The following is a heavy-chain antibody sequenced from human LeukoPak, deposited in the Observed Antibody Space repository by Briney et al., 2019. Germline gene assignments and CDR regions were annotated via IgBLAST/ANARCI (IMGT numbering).Heavy chain of an antibody. CDR2: ISAYNGNT. J-gene: IGHJ3*02. CDR1: GYTFTSYG. V-gene: IGHV1-18*01. CDR3: ARSRGGSYYLPTWGAFDI. D-gene: IGHD1-26*01. Sequence: GASVKVSCKASGYTFTSYGISWVRQAPGQGLEWMGWISAYNGNTNYAQKPQGRVTMTTDTSTSTAYMELRSLRSDDTAVYYCARSRGGSYYLPTWGAFDIWGQGTMVTVSS.